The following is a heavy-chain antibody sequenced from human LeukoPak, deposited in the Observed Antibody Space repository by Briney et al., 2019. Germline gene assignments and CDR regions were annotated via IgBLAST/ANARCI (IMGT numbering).Heavy chain of an antibody. J-gene: IGHJ3*02. D-gene: IGHD3-22*01. CDR2: INPNSGGT. CDR3: ARGIVVITLDAFGI. Sequence: ASVKVSCKASGYTFTSYYMHWVRQAPGQGLEWMGWINPNSGGTNYAQKFQGRVTMTRDTSISTAYMELSRLRSDDTAVYYCARGIVVITLDAFGIWGQGTMVTVSS. V-gene: IGHV1-2*02. CDR1: GYTFTSYY.